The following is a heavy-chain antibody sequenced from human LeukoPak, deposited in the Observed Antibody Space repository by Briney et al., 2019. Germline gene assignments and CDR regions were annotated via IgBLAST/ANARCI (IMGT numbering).Heavy chain of an antibody. CDR3: ARFSSGDAFDI. CDR1: GGSITSHY. J-gene: IGHJ3*02. CDR2: IYYSGST. D-gene: IGHD3-22*01. Sequence: SETLSLTCNVSGGSITSHYWSSIRQPPGKGLEWIAYIYYSGSTNYNPSLKSRVTISVDTSKNQFSLKLSSVTAADTAAYYCARFSSGDAFDIWGQGTMVTVSS. V-gene: IGHV4-59*11.